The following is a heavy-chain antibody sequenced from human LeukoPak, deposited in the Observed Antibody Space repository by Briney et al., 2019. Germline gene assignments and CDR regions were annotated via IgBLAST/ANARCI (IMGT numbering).Heavy chain of an antibody. J-gene: IGHJ4*02. CDR1: GGSISSGDYY. V-gene: IGHV4-30-4*01. Sequence: SETLSLTCTVSGGSISSGDYYWSWIRQPPGKGLEWIGYIYYSGSTYYNPSLKSRVTISVDTSKNQFSLKLSSVTAADTAVYYCARERHPLWFGEFTLDYWGQGTLVTVSS. CDR3: ARERHPLWFGEFTLDY. CDR2: IYYSGST. D-gene: IGHD3-10*01.